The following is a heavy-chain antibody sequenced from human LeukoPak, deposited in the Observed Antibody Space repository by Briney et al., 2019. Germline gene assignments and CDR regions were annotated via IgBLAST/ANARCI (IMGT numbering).Heavy chain of an antibody. CDR2: IKSKTDGGTT. D-gene: IGHD3-10*01. Sequence: PVGSLRLFCAAPGFTFSSYSMNWGRQAPGKGLEWGCRIKSKTDGGTTDYAAPVKGRFTISRDDSKNTLYLQMNSLKTEDTAVYYCTTDPRITMVRGAPGVDYWGQGTLVTVSS. J-gene: IGHJ4*02. CDR1: GFTFSSYS. CDR3: TTDPRITMVRGAPGVDY. V-gene: IGHV3-15*01.